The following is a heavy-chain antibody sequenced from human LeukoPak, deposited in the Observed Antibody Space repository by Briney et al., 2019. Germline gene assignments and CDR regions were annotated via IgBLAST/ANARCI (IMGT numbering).Heavy chain of an antibody. J-gene: IGHJ4*02. CDR3: ARDASPFDY. CDR1: GYTFIGYY. Sequence: ASVKVSCKASGYTFIGYYIHWVRQAPGQGPEWMGWINPNSGGTKYAQRFQGRVTMTRDTSISTAYMELSGLRSDDTAVYYCARDASPFDYWGQGTLVTVSS. V-gene: IGHV1-2*02. CDR2: INPNSGGT.